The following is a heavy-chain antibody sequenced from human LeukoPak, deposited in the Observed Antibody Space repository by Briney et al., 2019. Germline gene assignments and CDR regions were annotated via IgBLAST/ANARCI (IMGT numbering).Heavy chain of an antibody. CDR1: GFTFSSSA. J-gene: IGHJ4*02. V-gene: IGHV3-23*01. CDR2: ISDSGGRM. Sequence: PGGSLRLSCAASGFTFSSSAMSWVRQAPGKGLEWVAGISDSGGRMYYPDSVKGRFTISRDNSKNTLYLQMGRLRGDDTALYYCAKVLGYCSGGICYIVDYWGQGTLVTVSS. CDR3: AKVLGYCSGGICYIVDY. D-gene: IGHD2-15*01.